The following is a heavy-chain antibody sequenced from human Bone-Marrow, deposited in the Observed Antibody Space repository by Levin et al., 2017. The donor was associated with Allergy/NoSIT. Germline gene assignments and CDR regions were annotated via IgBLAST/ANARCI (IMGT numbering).Heavy chain of an antibody. J-gene: IGHJ6*03. CDR1: GGSISSSSYY. V-gene: IGHV4-39*01. D-gene: IGHD5-18*01. CDR3: ARRGTAMVTTRYYYMDV. Sequence: SQTLSLTCTVSGGSISSSSYYWGWIRQPPGKGLEWIGSIYYSGSTYYNPSLKSRVTVSVDTSKNQFSLKLSSVTAADTAVYYCARRGTAMVTTRYYYMDVWGKGTTVTVSS. CDR2: IYYSGST.